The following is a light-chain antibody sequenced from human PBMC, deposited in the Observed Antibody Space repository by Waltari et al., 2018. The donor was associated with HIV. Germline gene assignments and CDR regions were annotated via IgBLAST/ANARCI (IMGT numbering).Light chain of an antibody. Sequence: DIQMTQSPSTLSASVGDRVTITCRASQSITSWLAWYQQKPGKAPKLLIYKASSLESGVPSRFSGSGSGTEFTLNISSLQPDDFATYYCQQYNSYPYTFGRGTKLEIK. J-gene: IGKJ2*01. CDR1: QSITSW. CDR2: KAS. V-gene: IGKV1-5*03. CDR3: QQYNSYPYT.